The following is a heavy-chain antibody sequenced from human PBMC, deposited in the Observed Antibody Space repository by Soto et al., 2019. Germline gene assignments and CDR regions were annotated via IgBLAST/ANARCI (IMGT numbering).Heavy chain of an antibody. CDR3: ARVGGGKGGGDGTDV. CDR2: IWYDGSVK. CDR1: GFTFSSYG. J-gene: IGHJ6*02. Sequence: QVQLVESGGGVVQPGRSLRLSCAASGFTFSSYGMHWVRQAPGKGLEWVAVIWYDGSVKYYGDSAKGRFTISRDNSRNTLYLQMNSLRAEDTAVYYCARVGGGKGGGDGTDVWGQGTTVTVSS. V-gene: IGHV3-33*01. D-gene: IGHD2-15*01.